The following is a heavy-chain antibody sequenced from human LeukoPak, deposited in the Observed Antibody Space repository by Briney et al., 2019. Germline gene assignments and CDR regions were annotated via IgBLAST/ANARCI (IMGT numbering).Heavy chain of an antibody. CDR2: FYDSRDT. Sequence: RSSETLSLTCYVSGDSINNHHWAWIRQPPGAGLEWIGYFYDSRDTNSNPSLKRRVTISVDMPNSQFSLTLTSVTAADTAMYYCARLLRPGGRTGDAFDVWGQGTMVTVSS. D-gene: IGHD1-26*01. V-gene: IGHV4-59*08. J-gene: IGHJ3*01. CDR3: ARLLRPGGRTGDAFDV. CDR1: GDSINNHH.